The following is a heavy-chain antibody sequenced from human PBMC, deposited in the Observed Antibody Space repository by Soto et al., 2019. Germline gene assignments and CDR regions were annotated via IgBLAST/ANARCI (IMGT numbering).Heavy chain of an antibody. V-gene: IGHV1-18*04. Sequence: ALVTVSCKASGYTFSRYGISWRRQAPEQGLEWMAWTSANNDDTNYVEKHQGRVTLTTDVPTGTAYMELRALRADHPAVYYCARSARTATTNRGAFDIWGQGAMVTVSS. D-gene: IGHD1-7*01. CDR1: GYTFSRYG. CDR2: TSANNDDT. CDR3: ARSARTATTNRGAFDI. J-gene: IGHJ3*02.